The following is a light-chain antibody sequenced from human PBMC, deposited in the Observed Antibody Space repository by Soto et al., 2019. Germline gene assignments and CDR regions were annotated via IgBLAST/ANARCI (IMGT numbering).Light chain of an antibody. V-gene: IGKV3-20*01. CDR2: GAS. CDR1: QSVCSRC. Sequence: ETVLTQSPGTLSLSPGERVTLACRASQSVCSRCLAWYQQKPGQSPRLLIYGASSRATGIPDRFSGSGSGTDFTLTISRLEPEDFAVYYCQHYGNTPWTFGQGTNVGIK. J-gene: IGKJ1*01. CDR3: QHYGNTPWT.